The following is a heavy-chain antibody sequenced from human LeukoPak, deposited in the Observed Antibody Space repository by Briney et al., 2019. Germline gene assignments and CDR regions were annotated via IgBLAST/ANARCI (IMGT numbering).Heavy chain of an antibody. Sequence: GGSLRLSCAASGFTFSSHEMNWVRQAPGKGLEWVSSISSSGNHIDYADSVKGRFTISRDKAKNSLYLQMDSLRAEDTAVYYCTRAWADYLFDHWGQGTLVTVSS. J-gene: IGHJ4*02. CDR2: ISSSGNHI. D-gene: IGHD4-11*01. V-gene: IGHV3-48*03. CDR3: TRAWADYLFDH. CDR1: GFTFSSHE.